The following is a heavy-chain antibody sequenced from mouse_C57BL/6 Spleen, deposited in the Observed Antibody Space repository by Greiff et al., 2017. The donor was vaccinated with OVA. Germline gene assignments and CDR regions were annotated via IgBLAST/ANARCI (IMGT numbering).Heavy chain of an antibody. Sequence: EVQLQQSGPELVKPGASVKMSCKASGYTFTDYNMHWVKQSHGKSLEWIGYINPNNGGTSYNQKFKGKATLTANKSSSTAYMELRSVTSEDSAVYYCARDDGSSLYFDYWDQGTTRTVSS. V-gene: IGHV1-22*01. CDR2: INPNNGGT. CDR3: ARDDGSSLYFDY. J-gene: IGHJ2*01. D-gene: IGHD1-1*01. CDR1: GYTFTDYN.